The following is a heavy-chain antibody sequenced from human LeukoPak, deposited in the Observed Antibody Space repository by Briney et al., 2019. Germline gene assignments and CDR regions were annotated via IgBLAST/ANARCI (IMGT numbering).Heavy chain of an antibody. J-gene: IGHJ4*02. CDR3: AKGHSDFGTGFDG. V-gene: IGHV3-23*01. D-gene: IGHD4-17*01. CDR1: GFTFSPFTNFA. Sequence: GGSLRLSCAASGFTFSPFTNFAMSWVRQAPGEGLECVSVISGSGGSTYYADSVKGRFTISRDNSKKTVDLRMNGLRAEDTAVYFCAKGHSDFGTGFDGWGQGTLVTVSS. CDR2: ISGSGGST.